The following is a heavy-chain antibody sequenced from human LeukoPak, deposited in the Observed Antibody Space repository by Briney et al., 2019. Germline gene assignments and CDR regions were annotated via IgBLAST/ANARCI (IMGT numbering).Heavy chain of an antibody. D-gene: IGHD3-10*01. Sequence: GGSLRLSCAASGFTFSSYSMNWVRQAPGKGLEWVSYISSSSSTIYYADSVKGRFTISRDNAKNSLYLQMNSLRAEDTAVYYCARGRRGSGSYYWGQGTLVTVSS. V-gene: IGHV3-48*01. CDR2: ISSSSSTI. CDR3: ARGRRGSGSYY. J-gene: IGHJ4*02. CDR1: GFTFSSYS.